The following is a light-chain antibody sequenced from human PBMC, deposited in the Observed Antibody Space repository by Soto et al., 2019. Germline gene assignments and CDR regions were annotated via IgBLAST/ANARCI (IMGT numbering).Light chain of an antibody. Sequence: EIVLTQSPGTLSLSPGERATLSCRASQSVNSTSLAWYQQKPGQAPRLLIHGASSRATGIPDRFSGSGSGTDFTLTISRLEPEDFAVYFCQRDYDELWTFGKGTKV. CDR3: QRDYDELWT. V-gene: IGKV3-20*01. CDR2: GAS. J-gene: IGKJ1*01. CDR1: QSVNSTS.